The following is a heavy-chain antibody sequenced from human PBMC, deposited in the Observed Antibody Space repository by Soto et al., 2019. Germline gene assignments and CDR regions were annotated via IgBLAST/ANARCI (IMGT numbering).Heavy chain of an antibody. V-gene: IGHV4-30-4*01. CDR2: IYYSGST. CDR1: GGSISSGDYY. J-gene: IGHJ4*02. CDR3: ARDRGGETYGVRTYYFDY. D-gene: IGHD4-17*01. Sequence: SETLSLTCTVSGGSISSGDYYWSWIRKPPGKGLEWIGYIYYSGSTYYNPSLKSRVTISVDTSKNQFSLKVSSVTAADTAVYYCARDRGGETYGVRTYYFDYWGQGTLVTVSS.